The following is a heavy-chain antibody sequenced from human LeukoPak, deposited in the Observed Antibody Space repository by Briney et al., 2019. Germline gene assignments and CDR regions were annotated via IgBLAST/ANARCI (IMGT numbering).Heavy chain of an antibody. CDR1: GFTFSGYA. Sequence: GGSLRLSCAASGFTFSGYAMSWVRQAPGKGLEWVSAISGSGGTTYSADSVKGRFTISRDNSKNTLYLQMNSLRAEDTAVYYCAKGVIVTTKHFDYWGQGTLVTASS. CDR3: AKGVIVTTKHFDY. CDR2: ISGSGGTT. J-gene: IGHJ4*02. V-gene: IGHV3-23*01. D-gene: IGHD5-12*01.